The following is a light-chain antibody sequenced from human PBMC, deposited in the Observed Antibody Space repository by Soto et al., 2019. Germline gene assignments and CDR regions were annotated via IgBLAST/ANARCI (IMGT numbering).Light chain of an antibody. J-gene: IGLJ1*01. V-gene: IGLV2-14*01. CDR2: DVS. CDR1: SSDVGGYNY. Sequence: QSALTQPASVSGSPGQSITSSCTGPSSDVGGYNYVSWYQQHPGKAPKLMIYDVSNRPSGVSNRFSGSKSGNTASLTISGLQAEDEAAYYCSSYTSSSTPFVFRTGTKVPVL. CDR3: SSYTSSSTPFV.